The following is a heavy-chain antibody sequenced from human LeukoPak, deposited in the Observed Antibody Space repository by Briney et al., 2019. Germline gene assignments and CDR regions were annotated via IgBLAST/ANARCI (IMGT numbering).Heavy chain of an antibody. CDR3: ARAPYGGALDY. D-gene: IGHD4-23*01. J-gene: IGHJ4*02. CDR2: INHSGST. Sequence: MASETLSLTCAVYGGSFSGYYWIWIRQPPGKGLEWIGEINHSGSTNYNPSLKSRVTISLDTSKNQLSLRLSSVTAADTAVYFCARAPYGGALDYWGQGTLVTVSS. CDR1: GGSFSGYY. V-gene: IGHV4-34*01.